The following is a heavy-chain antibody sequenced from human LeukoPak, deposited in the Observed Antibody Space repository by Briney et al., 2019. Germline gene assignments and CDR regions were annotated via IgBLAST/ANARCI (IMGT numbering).Heavy chain of an antibody. J-gene: IGHJ6*03. CDR2: IYTSGST. Sequence: PWETLSLTCTVSGGSISSYYWSWIRQPAGKGLEWIGRIYTSGSTNYNPSLKSRVTMSVDTSKNQFSLKLSSVTAADTAVYYCARSSITMVRGVTTYYYYMDVWAKGPRSPSP. D-gene: IGHD3-10*01. V-gene: IGHV4-4*07. CDR3: ARSSITMVRGVTTYYYYMDV. CDR1: GGSISSYY.